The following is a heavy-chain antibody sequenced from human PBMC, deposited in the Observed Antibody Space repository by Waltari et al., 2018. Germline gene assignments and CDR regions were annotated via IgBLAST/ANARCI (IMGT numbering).Heavy chain of an antibody. V-gene: IGHV3-23*01. D-gene: IGHD1-1*01. CDR2: RSGSGRNR. Sequence: EVPLLESGGGLVQPGGSLRISCAASGFTFSNYAINWVRQAPGKGQEWVAARSGSGRNRDNADNVNGRFTKARDNAKNRLFMGMNGRSGEDTAGYYGAEAHNIGTQDYGLDVWGQGTAVTVSS. CDR1: GFTFSNYA. CDR3: AEAHNIGTQDYGLDV. J-gene: IGHJ6*02.